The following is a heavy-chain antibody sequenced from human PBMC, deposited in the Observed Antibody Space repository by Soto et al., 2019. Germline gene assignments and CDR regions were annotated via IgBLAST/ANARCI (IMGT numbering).Heavy chain of an antibody. D-gene: IGHD1-26*01. CDR1: GKSLSGYY. V-gene: IGHV4-34*01. CDR2: INHSGKT. CDR3: ARHHVRGRTIAGAAEF. Sequence: QVQLQQWGAGLLKPSETLSLTCAVYGKSLSGYYWSWIRQTAGKALEWIGEINHSGKTNYNPSLKSRVTISVDTSKNQLFLNLSSVTAADTAMYYCARHHVRGRTIAGAAEFWGQGTLVTVSS. J-gene: IGHJ4*02.